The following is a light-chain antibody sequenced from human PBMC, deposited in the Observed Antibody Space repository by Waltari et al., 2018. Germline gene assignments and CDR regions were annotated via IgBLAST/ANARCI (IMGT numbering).Light chain of an antibody. J-gene: IGLJ3*02. V-gene: IGLV10-54*04. CDR2: RNN. Sequence: QVRMTPTPSLSKGLRPTAPLTSTGDNNTVGKEGPTCLQQHQGHPPKLLFYRNNKRPSGSSERFSASRSVSTASLTITGLQTEDEADYYCSAWDRSLGAWVFGGGTKLTVL. CDR3: SAWDRSLGAWV. CDR1: NNTVGKEG.